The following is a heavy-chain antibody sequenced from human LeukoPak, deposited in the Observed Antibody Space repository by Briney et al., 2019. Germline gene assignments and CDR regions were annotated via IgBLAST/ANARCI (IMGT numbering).Heavy chain of an antibody. D-gene: IGHD2-15*01. CDR3: ALSGYGSGGVDY. J-gene: IGHJ4*02. Sequence: GGSLRLSCAASGFTFSSYSMNWVRQAPGKGLEWVSSISSSSSYIYYADSVKGRFTISRDNAKNSLYLQMNSLRAEDTAVYYCALSGYGSGGVDYWGQGTLVTVSS. CDR2: ISSSSSYI. CDR1: GFTFSSYS. V-gene: IGHV3-21*01.